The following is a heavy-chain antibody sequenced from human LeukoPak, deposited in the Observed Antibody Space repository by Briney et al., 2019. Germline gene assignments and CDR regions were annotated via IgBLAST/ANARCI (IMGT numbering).Heavy chain of an antibody. V-gene: IGHV4-59*08. Sequence: SETLSLTCTVSGGSISSYYWSWIRQPPGKGLGWIGYIYYSGTTNYNPSLKSRVTISVDTSKNQFSLKLSSVTAADTAVYYCARHVSAYYYDSSGYYLPHAFDIWGQGTMVTVSS. CDR3: ARHVSAYYYDSSGYYLPHAFDI. CDR2: IYYSGTT. J-gene: IGHJ3*02. CDR1: GGSISSYY. D-gene: IGHD3-22*01.